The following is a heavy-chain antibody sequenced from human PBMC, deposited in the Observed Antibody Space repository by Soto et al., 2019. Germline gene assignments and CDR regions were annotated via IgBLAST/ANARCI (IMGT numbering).Heavy chain of an antibody. D-gene: IGHD6-19*01. V-gene: IGHV4-59*01. CDR3: AKGVPGIAVAGTGYFQH. J-gene: IGHJ1*01. CDR1: GGSISNYY. CDR2: IYDSGST. Sequence: PSETLSLTCTVSGGSISNYYWSWVRQPPGKGLEWIGYIYDSGSTNYNPSLKSRVTISVDTSKNQFSLRLTSVTAADTAVYFCAKGVPGIAVAGTGYFQHWGQGTLVTVSS.